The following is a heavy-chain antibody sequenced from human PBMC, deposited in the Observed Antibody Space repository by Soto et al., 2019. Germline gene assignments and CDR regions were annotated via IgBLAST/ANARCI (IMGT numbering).Heavy chain of an antibody. V-gene: IGHV4-31*03. Sequence: QVQLQESGPGLVKPSQTLSLTCTVSGGSISSGGYYWSWIRQRPGKGLEWIGYIYYSGSTYYNPSIKSRVTISVDTAQNQFSLKLSSVTAADTAVYYCARDPEIDYSNSVYLYYGMYVWGQGTTVTVSS. CDR3: ARDPEIDYSNSVYLYYGMYV. CDR1: GGSISSGGYY. CDR2: IYYSGST. J-gene: IGHJ6*02. D-gene: IGHD6-6*01.